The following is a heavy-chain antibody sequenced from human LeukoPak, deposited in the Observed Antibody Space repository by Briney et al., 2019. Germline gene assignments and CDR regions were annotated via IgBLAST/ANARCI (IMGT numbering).Heavy chain of an antibody. V-gene: IGHV4-59*01. Sequence: PSETLSLTCTVSGGSIDSYFWTWIRQPPGKGLEFIGNMYHSGSASYNDSLKGRATISLGSSRKEFSLKLTSVTAADTAVYFCARVLPAYWNGDPPYYMGVWGKGTTVTVSS. CDR3: ARVLPAYWNGDPPYYMGV. J-gene: IGHJ6*03. CDR2: MYHSGSA. CDR1: GGSIDSYF. D-gene: IGHD2-21*01.